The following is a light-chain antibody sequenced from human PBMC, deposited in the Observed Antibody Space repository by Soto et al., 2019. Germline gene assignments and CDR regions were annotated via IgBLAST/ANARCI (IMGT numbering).Light chain of an antibody. J-gene: IGKJ1*01. CDR1: QSVNRL. Sequence: EIVLTQSPGILSLSPGERASLSCGASQSVNRLLAWYQQKPGQAPRLLIYDASNRATGIPARFSGSGSGTEFTLTISSLQSEDFAVYYCQQYNKWPRWTFGQGTKVDI. CDR3: QQYNKWPRWT. CDR2: DAS. V-gene: IGKV3D-15*01.